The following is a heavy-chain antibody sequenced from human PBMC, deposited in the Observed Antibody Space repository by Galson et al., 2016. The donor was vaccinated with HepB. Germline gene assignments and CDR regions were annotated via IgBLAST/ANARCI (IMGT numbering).Heavy chain of an antibody. D-gene: IGHD1-1*01. CDR1: GLTFSNFW. J-gene: IGHJ4*02. V-gene: IGHV3-7*04. CDR2: INQDGTEK. Sequence: SLRLSCAASGLTFSNFWMTWVRQAPGKGLEWEANINQDGTEKHYLDSVRGRFTISRDNAKSSLFLQMNSLRAEDTAVYFCARAYQYTLDYWGQGTLVTVSS. CDR3: ARAYQYTLDY.